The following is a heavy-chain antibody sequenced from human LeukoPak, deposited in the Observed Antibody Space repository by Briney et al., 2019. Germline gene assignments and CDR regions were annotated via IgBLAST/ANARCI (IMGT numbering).Heavy chain of an antibody. CDR2: IYNSGST. CDR3: ARFEGSSSWYRVGLYYYGMDV. V-gene: IGHV4-31*03. Sequence: PSETLSLTCTVSGGSISSGGYYWSWIRQHPGKGLEWIGYIYNSGSTYYNPSLKSRVTISVDTSKNQFSLKLSSVTAADTAVYYCARFEGSSSWYRVGLYYYGMDVWGQGTTVTVSS. CDR1: GGSISSGGYY. J-gene: IGHJ6*02. D-gene: IGHD6-13*01.